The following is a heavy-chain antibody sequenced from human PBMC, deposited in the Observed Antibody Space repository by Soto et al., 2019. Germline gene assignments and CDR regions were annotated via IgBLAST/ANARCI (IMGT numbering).Heavy chain of an antibody. CDR1: GFTVSSNY. CDR2: IYSGGST. Sequence: GGSLRLSCAASGFTVSSNYMSWVRQAPGKGLEWVSVIYSGGSTYYADSVKGRFTISRDNSKNTLYLQMNSLRAEDTAVYYCARVGRGYNEDFDYWGQGTLVTVSS. CDR3: ARVGRGYNEDFDY. D-gene: IGHD6-25*01. V-gene: IGHV3-53*01. J-gene: IGHJ4*02.